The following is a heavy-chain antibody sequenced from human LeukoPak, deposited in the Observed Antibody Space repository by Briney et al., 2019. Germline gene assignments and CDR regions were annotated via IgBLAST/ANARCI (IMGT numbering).Heavy chain of an antibody. D-gene: IGHD5-24*01. Sequence: SESLSPTRTVSGGSISTYYWSWIRQPPGQGLEWIGYVYYSGTTNYNPSLKSRVTISLDPSKNQFSLMLSSVTAADTAVYFCARGERRDGYTFAYWGQGTLVTVSS. CDR2: VYYSGTT. V-gene: IGHV4-59*01. CDR1: GGSISTYY. CDR3: ARGERRDGYTFAY. J-gene: IGHJ4*02.